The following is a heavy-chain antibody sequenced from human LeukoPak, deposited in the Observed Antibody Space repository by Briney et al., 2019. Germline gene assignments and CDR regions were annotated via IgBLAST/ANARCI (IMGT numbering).Heavy chain of an antibody. Sequence: GRSLRLSCAASGFTFYDYAMHWVRHPPGKGLEWVSGISWNSGSIGYADSVKGRFTLSRDNAKNSLYLQMNSLRAEDMALYYCAKGSFRGITGTLRGGFDYWGQGTLVTVSS. D-gene: IGHD1-7*01. CDR2: ISWNSGSI. J-gene: IGHJ4*02. CDR3: AKGSFRGITGTLRGGFDY. CDR1: GFTFYDYA. V-gene: IGHV3-9*03.